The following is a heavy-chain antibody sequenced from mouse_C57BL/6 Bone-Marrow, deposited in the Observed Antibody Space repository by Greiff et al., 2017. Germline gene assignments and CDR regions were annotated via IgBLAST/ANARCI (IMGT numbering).Heavy chain of an antibody. CDR3: SRQLRPDCYAMDY. J-gene: IGHJ4*01. Sequence: VQLQQSGAELARPGASVKMSCKASGYTFTSYTMHWVKQRPGQGLEWIGYINPSSGYTKYNQKFKDKATLTADKSSCTAYLQLRSLTSEYSAVYYCSRQLRPDCYAMDYWGQGTSVTVSS. D-gene: IGHD3-2*02. CDR1: GYTFTSYT. V-gene: IGHV1-4*01. CDR2: INPSSGYT.